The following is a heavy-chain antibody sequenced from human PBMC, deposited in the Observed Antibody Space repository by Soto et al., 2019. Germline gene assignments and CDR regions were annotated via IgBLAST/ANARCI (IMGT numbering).Heavy chain of an antibody. D-gene: IGHD3-16*01. V-gene: IGHV3-48*01. CDR3: ARDWAYSSDY. CDR2: IGGRSSTI. J-gene: IGHJ4*02. Sequence: EVQLVESGGGLVQPGGSLRLSCAASGFSFSDYSINWVRQAPGKGLEWVAYIGGRSSTISYADSVRGRFTISRDNVKKSLALQMNILRAEDTAVYYYARDWAYSSDYWGQEALITDSS. CDR1: GFSFSDYS.